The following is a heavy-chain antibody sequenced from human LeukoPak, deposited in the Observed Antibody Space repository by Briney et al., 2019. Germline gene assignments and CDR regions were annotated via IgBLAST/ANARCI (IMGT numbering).Heavy chain of an antibody. Sequence: SETLSLTCTVSGGSISSYYWSWIRQPAGKGLEWIGRIYTSGSTNYNPSLKSRATMSVDTSKNQFSLKLSSVTAADTAVYYCARDHIVVVPAALYYYYYMDVWGKGTTVTVSS. V-gene: IGHV4-4*07. CDR2: IYTSGST. CDR1: GGSISSYY. CDR3: ARDHIVVVPAALYYYYYMDV. J-gene: IGHJ6*03. D-gene: IGHD2-2*01.